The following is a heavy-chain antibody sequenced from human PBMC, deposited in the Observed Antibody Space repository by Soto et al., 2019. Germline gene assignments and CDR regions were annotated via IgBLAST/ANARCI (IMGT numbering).Heavy chain of an antibody. CDR2: ISADGRET. J-gene: IGHJ4*02. Sequence: EEQLVESGGCLVQPGGSLRLSCAASGFTFGVSWMNWVRQVPGRGLEWVAYISADGRETNHVDSVKGRFTISRDNAKNSVYLQMNSLRAEDTAVYYCARKPRLLELWGQGTLVTVSS. D-gene: IGHD6-6*01. CDR3: ARKPRLLEL. V-gene: IGHV3-7*01. CDR1: GFTFGVSW.